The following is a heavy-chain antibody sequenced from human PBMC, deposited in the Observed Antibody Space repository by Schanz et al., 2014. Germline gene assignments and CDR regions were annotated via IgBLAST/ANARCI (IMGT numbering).Heavy chain of an antibody. V-gene: IGHV1-2*04. CDR3: ARLSVAGRPHVNYWYFDL. CDR1: GYPFTSDD. Sequence: QVQLVQSGAEVKKPGASVKVSCRASGYPFTSDDITWVRQAPGQGLEWMGWMNPNSGDTNYAQKFQGWVTMTRDTSISTAYMEVSRLKSDDTAVYYCARLSVAGRPHVNYWYFDLWGRGTLVTVSS. J-gene: IGHJ2*01. D-gene: IGHD6-19*01. CDR2: MNPNSGDT.